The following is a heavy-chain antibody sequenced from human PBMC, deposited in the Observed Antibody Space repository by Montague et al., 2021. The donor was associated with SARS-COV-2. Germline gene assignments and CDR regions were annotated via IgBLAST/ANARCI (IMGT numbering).Heavy chain of an antibody. D-gene: IGHD3-9*01. J-gene: IGHJ3*01. Sequence: PALVTPTQTLTLTCTFSGFSLSTSGMCVSWIRQPPGKALEWLARIDWDDDKYYSTSLKTRLTISKDTSKNQVVLTMTNMDPVDTATYYCARGYYDILTGYLDACDVWGQGTMATVSS. CDR2: IDWDDDK. CDR1: GFSLSTSGMC. V-gene: IGHV2-70*11. CDR3: ARGYYDILTGYLDACDV.